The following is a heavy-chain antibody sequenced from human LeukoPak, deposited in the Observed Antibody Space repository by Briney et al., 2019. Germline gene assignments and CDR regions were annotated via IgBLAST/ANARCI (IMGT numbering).Heavy chain of an antibody. CDR3: AKDHYDILTGPSCY. D-gene: IGHD3-9*01. J-gene: IGHJ4*02. V-gene: IGHV3-30*18. CDR2: ISYDGSNK. CDR1: GFTFSSYG. Sequence: PGGSLRLSCAASGFTFSSYGMHWVRQAPGKGLEWVAVISYDGSNKYYADSVKGRFTISRDNSKNTLYLQMNSLRAEDTAVYYCAKDHYDILTGPSCYWGQGTLVTVSS.